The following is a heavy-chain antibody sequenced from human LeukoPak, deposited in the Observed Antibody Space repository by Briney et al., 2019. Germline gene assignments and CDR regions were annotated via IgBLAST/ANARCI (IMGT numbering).Heavy chain of an antibody. V-gene: IGHV1-18*01. CDR2: ISAYNGNT. D-gene: IGHD4-17*01. CDR3: ARDKREMTTVTPADY. J-gene: IGHJ4*02. CDR1: GYTFTSYG. Sequence: GASVKVSCKASGYTFTSYGISWVRQAPGQGLEWMGWISAYNGNTNYAQKLQGRVAMTTDTSTSTAYMELRSLRSDDTAVYYCARDKREMTTVTPADYWGQGTLVTVSS.